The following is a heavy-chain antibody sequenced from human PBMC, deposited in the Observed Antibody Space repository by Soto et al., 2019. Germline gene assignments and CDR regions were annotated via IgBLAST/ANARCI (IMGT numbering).Heavy chain of an antibody. V-gene: IGHV5-51*01. CDR1: GYTFSSSW. CDR3: VRYGGKTLYY. CDR2: IHCDASDT. Sequence: VQLVQSGAAVKKPGESLRISCKGSGYTFSSSWIGWVRQMPGKGLEWLGIIHCDASDTEYSPSFEGKVTISADKSISSAYLQWRSLRASDTATYYCVRYGGKTLYYWGQGTLVTVSS. J-gene: IGHJ4*02. D-gene: IGHD2-15*01.